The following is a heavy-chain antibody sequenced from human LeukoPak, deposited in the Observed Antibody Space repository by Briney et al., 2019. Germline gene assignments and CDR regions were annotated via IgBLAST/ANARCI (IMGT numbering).Heavy chain of an antibody. D-gene: IGHD3-22*01. CDR3: ARRRYYDSSGYLD. V-gene: IGHV4-39*01. J-gene: IGHJ1*01. Sequence: PSETLSLTCSVSGDSIRSSSYYWAWIRQSPGKGLEWIGSVYYSGRTYYNPSLESRGTISLDTSTNQFSLKLGPVTAADTALYYCARRRYYDSSGYLDWGQGTLVTVSS. CDR2: VYYSGRT. CDR1: GDSIRSSSYY.